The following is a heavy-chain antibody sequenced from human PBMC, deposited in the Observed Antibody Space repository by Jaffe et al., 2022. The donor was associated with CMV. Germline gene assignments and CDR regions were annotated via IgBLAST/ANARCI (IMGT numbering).Heavy chain of an antibody. Sequence: QVQLQQWGAGLLKPSETLSLTCAVYGGSFSGYYWSWIRQPPGKGLEWIGEINHSGSTNYNPSLKSRVTISVDTSKNQFSLKLSSVTAADTAVYYCARGVRKDDYYDSSGYLLRVWFDPWGQGTLVTVSS. D-gene: IGHD3-22*01. CDR2: INHSGST. CDR1: GGSFSGYY. J-gene: IGHJ5*02. V-gene: IGHV4-34*01. CDR3: ARGVRKDDYYDSSGYLLRVWFDP.